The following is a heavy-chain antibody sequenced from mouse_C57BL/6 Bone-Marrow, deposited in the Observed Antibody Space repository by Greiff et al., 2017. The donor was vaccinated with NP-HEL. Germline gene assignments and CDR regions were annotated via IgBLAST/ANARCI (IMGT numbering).Heavy chain of an antibody. CDR3: ARLGYDYDGYYFDY. V-gene: IGHV1-64*01. CDR2: IHPNSGST. CDR1: GYTFTSYW. D-gene: IGHD2-4*01. J-gene: IGHJ2*01. Sequence: QVQLQHPGAELVKPGASVKLSCKASGYTFTSYWMHWVKQRPGQGLEWIGMIHPNSGSTNYNEKFKSKATLTVDKSSSTAYMQLSSLTSEDSAVYYCARLGYDYDGYYFDYWGQGTTLTVSS.